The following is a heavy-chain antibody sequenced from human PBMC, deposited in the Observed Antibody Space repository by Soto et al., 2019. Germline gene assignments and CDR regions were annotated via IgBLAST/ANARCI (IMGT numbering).Heavy chain of an antibody. Sequence: LRQCVSLGGRSISNYAMHWVRQAPGKGLEYVSAISSNGGSTYYADSVKGRFTISRDNSKNTLYLQMSSLRAEDTAVYYCVKGSGYYYDSSGYYKPHDYYGMDVWGQGTTVTVSS. CDR3: VKGSGYYYDSSGYYKPHDYYGMDV. CDR1: GRSISNYA. V-gene: IGHV3-64D*06. J-gene: IGHJ6*02. D-gene: IGHD3-22*01. CDR2: ISSNGGST.